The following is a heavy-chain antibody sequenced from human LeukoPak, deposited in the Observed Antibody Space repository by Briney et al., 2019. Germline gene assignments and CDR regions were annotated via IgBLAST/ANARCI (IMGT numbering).Heavy chain of an antibody. CDR2: IRYDGSNK. J-gene: IGHJ4*02. CDR1: GFTFSSYG. CDR3: AKDILGYYYDSSGYYYDY. V-gene: IGHV3-30*02. Sequence: GGSLRLSCAASGFTFSSYGMHWVRQAPGKGLEWVAFIRYDGSNKYYADSVKGRFTIARENSKNTLYLQMNSLRAEDTAVYYCAKDILGYYYDSSGYYYDYWGQGTLVTVSS. D-gene: IGHD3-22*01.